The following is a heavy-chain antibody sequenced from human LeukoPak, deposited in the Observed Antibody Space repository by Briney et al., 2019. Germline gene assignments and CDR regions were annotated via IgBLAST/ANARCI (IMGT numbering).Heavy chain of an antibody. V-gene: IGHV1-46*01. CDR2: INPGGAPT. CDR1: GYTFTNYY. D-gene: IGHD2-15*01. CDR3: AREKKDTYFFDY. J-gene: IGHJ4*02. Sequence: GASVKVSCKASGYTFTNYYIQWLRQAPGQGLEWMGIINPGGAPTTYAQKFQARLIMTRDTSTSTVNMEVSGLTSDDTAVYYCAREKKDTYFFDYWGQGSLVIVSS.